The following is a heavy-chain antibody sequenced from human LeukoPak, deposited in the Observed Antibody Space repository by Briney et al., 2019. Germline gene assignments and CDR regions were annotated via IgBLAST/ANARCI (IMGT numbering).Heavy chain of an antibody. J-gene: IGHJ1*01. CDR2: ISGSGGST. Sequence: GGTLRLSCAASGFTFSSYGMSWVRQAPGKGLEWVSAISGSGGSTYYADSVKGRFTISRDNSKNTLYLQMNSLRAEDTAVYYCAKDGVVYGDYHGYFQHWGQGTLVTVSS. V-gene: IGHV3-23*01. CDR1: GFTFSSYG. CDR3: AKDGVVYGDYHGYFQH. D-gene: IGHD4-17*01.